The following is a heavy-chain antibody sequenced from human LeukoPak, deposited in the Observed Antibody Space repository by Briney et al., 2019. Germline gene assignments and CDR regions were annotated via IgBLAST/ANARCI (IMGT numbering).Heavy chain of an antibody. CDR1: GFTFSSYN. CDR3: ARELREHGVFDI. J-gene: IGHJ3*02. D-gene: IGHD1-26*01. Sequence: GGSLRLSCAASGFTFSSYNMNWVRQAPGKGLEWVSYISSSSSTMLYADSVKGRFTISRDNAKNSLYLQMNSLRAEDTAIYYCARELREHGVFDIWGQGTMVTVSS. CDR2: ISSSSSTM. V-gene: IGHV3-48*01.